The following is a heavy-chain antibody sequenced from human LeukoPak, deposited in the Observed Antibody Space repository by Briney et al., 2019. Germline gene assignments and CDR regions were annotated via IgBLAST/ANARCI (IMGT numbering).Heavy chain of an antibody. D-gene: IGHD3-10*01. CDR2: FDPEDGET. CDR1: GYTFTGYY. V-gene: IGHV1-24*01. J-gene: IGHJ4*02. CDR3: ATLQAYDSGSFEY. Sequence: ASVKVSCKASGYTFTGYYMHWVRQAPGKGLEWMGGFDPEDGETIYAQNFQGRVIMTEDTSTDTAYMELRSLRSEDTAVYYCATLQAYDSGSFEYWGQGTLLTVSS.